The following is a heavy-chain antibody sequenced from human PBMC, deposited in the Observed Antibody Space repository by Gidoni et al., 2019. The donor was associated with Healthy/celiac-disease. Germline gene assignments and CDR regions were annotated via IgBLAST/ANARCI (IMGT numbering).Heavy chain of an antibody. D-gene: IGHD6-13*01. CDR2: ISGSGGST. V-gene: IGHV3-23*01. CDR1: GCTFSRYA. Sequence: EVQLLESGGGLVQPGGSLRLSCAASGCTFSRYAMSWVRQAPGKGLEWVSAISGSGGSTYYADSVKGRFNISRDNSKNTLYLQMNSLRAEDTAVYYCAKDIWVASSSWYYFDYWGQGTLVTVSS. J-gene: IGHJ4*02. CDR3: AKDIWVASSSWYYFDY.